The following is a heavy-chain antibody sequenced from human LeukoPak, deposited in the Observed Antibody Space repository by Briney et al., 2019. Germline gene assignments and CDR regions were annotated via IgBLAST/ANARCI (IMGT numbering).Heavy chain of an antibody. D-gene: IGHD2-21*02. CDR1: GFTFSDYY. V-gene: IGHV3-11*01. J-gene: IGHJ6*02. CDR2: ISSSGSTI. CDR3: ARDRGCGGDCAPGYYYGMDV. Sequence: PGGSLRLSCAASGFTFSDYYMSWVRQAPGKGLEWVSYISSSGSTIYYADSVKGRFTISRDNAKNSLYLQMNSLRAEDTAVYYCARDRGCGGDCAPGYYYGMDVWGQGTTVTVSS.